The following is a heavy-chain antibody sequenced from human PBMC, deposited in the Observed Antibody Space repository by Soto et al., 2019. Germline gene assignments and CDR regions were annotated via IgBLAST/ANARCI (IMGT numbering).Heavy chain of an antibody. CDR2: VSWNSGAK. CDR3: AKGVATAVPALDY. D-gene: IGHD2-21*02. J-gene: IGHJ4*02. V-gene: IGHV3-9*01. Sequence: EVHLVESGGGLVQPGRSLRLSCVASGFSFDDFVMNWVRQRPGKGLEWVSSVSWNSGAKLYADSVKGRFAISRDSAKKSVYLQMNSLRPDDTAFYYCAKGVATAVPALDYWGQGTLGTVSS. CDR1: GFSFDDFV.